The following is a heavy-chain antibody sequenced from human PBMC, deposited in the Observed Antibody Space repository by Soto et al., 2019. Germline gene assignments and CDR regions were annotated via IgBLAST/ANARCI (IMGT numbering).Heavy chain of an antibody. Sequence: ASVKVSCKASGYTFTSYYMHWVRQAPGQGLAWMGIINPSGGSTSYAQKFQGRVTMTRDTSTSTVYMELSSLRSEDTAVYYCAGGGVGAHSWFDAWGQGTLVPVTS. CDR1: GYTFTSYY. CDR3: AGGGVGAHSWFDA. J-gene: IGHJ5*02. V-gene: IGHV1-46*01. D-gene: IGHD1-26*01. CDR2: INPSGGST.